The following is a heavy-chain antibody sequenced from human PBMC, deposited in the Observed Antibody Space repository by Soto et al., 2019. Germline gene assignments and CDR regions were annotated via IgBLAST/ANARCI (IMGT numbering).Heavy chain of an antibody. CDR2: IYHSGST. Sequence: PLETLSLTCAVSGGPSSSGGYSWSWIRQPPGKGLEWIGYIYHSGSTYYNPSLKSRVTISVDRSKNQFSLKLSSVTAADTAVYYCARVPGPWGQGTLVTVSS. CDR1: GGPSSSGGYS. J-gene: IGHJ5*02. V-gene: IGHV4-30-2*01. CDR3: ARVPGP.